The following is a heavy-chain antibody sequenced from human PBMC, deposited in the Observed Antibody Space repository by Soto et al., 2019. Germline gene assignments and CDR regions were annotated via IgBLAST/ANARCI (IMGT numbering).Heavy chain of an antibody. D-gene: IGHD3-22*01. CDR1: GGSISSGDYY. CDR2: IYYSGST. Sequence: SETLSLTCTVSGGSISSGDYYWSWIRQPPGKGLEWIGYIYYSGSTYYNPSLKSRVTISVDASKNQFSLKLSSVTAADTAVYYCARDGRYNSVWYFDYWGQGTLVTVSS. CDR3: ARDGRYNSVWYFDY. J-gene: IGHJ4*02. V-gene: IGHV4-30-4*01.